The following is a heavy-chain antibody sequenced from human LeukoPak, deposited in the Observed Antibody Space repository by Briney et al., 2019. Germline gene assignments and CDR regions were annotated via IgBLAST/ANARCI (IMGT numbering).Heavy chain of an antibody. Sequence: KSSQTLSLTCTVSSGSISSGGYYWSWIRQHPGKGLEWIGYIYYSGSTYYNPSLKSRVTISVDTSKNQFSLKLSSVTAADTAVYYCARSSDSSSADFDYWGQGTLVTVSS. CDR2: IYYSGST. V-gene: IGHV4-31*03. J-gene: IGHJ4*02. D-gene: IGHD6-6*01. CDR3: ARSSDSSSADFDY. CDR1: SGSISSGGYY.